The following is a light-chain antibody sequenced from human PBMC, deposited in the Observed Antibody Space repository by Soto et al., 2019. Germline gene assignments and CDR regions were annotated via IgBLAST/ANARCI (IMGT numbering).Light chain of an antibody. CDR1: QSVSSSY. J-gene: IGKJ1*01. CDR3: QQFGSDVT. V-gene: IGKV3-20*01. CDR2: GAS. Sequence: EIVLTPSPGTLSLSPVERATLSCRASQSVSSSYLAWYQQKPGQAPRLLIYGASSRATGIPDRFSGSGSGTDFTLTISRLEPKDFAVYYCQQFGSDVTFGQGTKVDIK.